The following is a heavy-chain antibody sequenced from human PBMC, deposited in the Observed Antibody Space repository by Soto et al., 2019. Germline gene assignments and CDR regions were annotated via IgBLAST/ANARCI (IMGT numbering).Heavy chain of an antibody. D-gene: IGHD5-12*01. CDR2: ISSSSSTI. CDR1: GFPFSNYS. V-gene: IGHV3-48*01. J-gene: IGHJ5*02. Sequence: GGSLILSCAASGFPFSNYSMNWVRQAPGKGLEWVSYISSSSSTIFYTDSVKGRFTISRDTSKNTLFLQMNSLRAEDTAVYYCAKDRERGYEWFVSWGTETL. CDR3: AKDRERGYEWFVS.